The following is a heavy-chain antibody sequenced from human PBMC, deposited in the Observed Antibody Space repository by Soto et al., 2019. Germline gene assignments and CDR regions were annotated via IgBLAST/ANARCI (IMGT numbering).Heavy chain of an antibody. D-gene: IGHD5-18*01. Sequence: PSQTLSLTCTVSGGSINSGAYYWSWIRQHPGKGLEWIGYIFTSGSTYYNPSLKSRVTISVDTSKNHFSLKLRSVTAADTAVYYCATVGSRGHSYGYDAYWGQGPLVHVSS. CDR2: IFTSGST. CDR3: ATVGSRGHSYGYDAY. CDR1: GGSINSGAYY. V-gene: IGHV4-31*03. J-gene: IGHJ4*02.